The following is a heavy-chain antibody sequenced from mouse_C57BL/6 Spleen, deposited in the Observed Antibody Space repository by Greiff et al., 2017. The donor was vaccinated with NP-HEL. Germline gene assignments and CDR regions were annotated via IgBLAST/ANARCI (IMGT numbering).Heavy chain of an antibody. J-gene: IGHJ1*03. Sequence: EVKLQESGPGLVKPSQSLSLTCSVTGYSITSGYYWNWIRQFPGNKLEWMGYISYDGSNNYNPSLKNRISITRDTSKNQFFLKLKSVTTEDTATYYCARDLDYYGSGYFDVWGTGTTDTVSS. CDR3: ARDLDYYGSGYFDV. CDR2: ISYDGSN. D-gene: IGHD1-1*01. V-gene: IGHV3-6*01. CDR1: GYSITSGYY.